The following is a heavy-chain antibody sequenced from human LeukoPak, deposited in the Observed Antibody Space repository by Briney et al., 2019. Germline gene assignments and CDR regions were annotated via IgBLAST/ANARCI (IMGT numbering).Heavy chain of an antibody. CDR1: GFTFSSYG. CDR3: AKDYRMITFGGVIDY. J-gene: IGHJ4*02. CDR2: IWYDGSNK. D-gene: IGHD3-16*01. V-gene: IGHV3-33*06. Sequence: GGSLRLSCAASGFTFSSYGMHWVRQAPGKGLEWVAVIWYDGSNKYYADSVKGRFTISRDNSKNTLYLQMNSLRAEDTAVYYCAKDYRMITFGGVIDYWGQGTLVTVSS.